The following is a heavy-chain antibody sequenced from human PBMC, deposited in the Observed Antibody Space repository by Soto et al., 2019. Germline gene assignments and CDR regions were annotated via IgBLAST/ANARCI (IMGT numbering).Heavy chain of an antibody. CDR1: GFTFSSYW. Sequence: GGSLRLSCAASGFTFSSYWMHWVRQAPGKGLVWVSRINSDGSSTTYADSVKGRFTISRDNAKNMLYLQMNSLRAEDTAVYYCARVETCSSTSCYSVFDYWGQGTLVTVSS. V-gene: IGHV3-74*03. CDR2: INSDGSST. D-gene: IGHD2-2*01. CDR3: ARVETCSSTSCYSVFDY. J-gene: IGHJ4*02.